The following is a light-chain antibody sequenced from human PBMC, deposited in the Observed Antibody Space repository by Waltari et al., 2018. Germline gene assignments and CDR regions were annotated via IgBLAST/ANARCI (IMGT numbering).Light chain of an antibody. Sequence: DIQMTQSPSSLSASVGDRVSITCRASQSIRNFLNWYLQKPGRAPKLLIYAASTLESGVPSRFSGSGSGTDFTLTISSLQPEDFATYYCQQSYSTPRTFGQGTKVEIK. CDR1: QSIRNF. CDR3: QQSYSTPRT. CDR2: AAS. J-gene: IGKJ1*01. V-gene: IGKV1-39*01.